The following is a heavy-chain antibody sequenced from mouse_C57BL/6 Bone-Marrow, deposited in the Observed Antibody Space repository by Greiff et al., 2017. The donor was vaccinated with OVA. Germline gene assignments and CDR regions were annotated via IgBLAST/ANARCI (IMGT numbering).Heavy chain of an antibody. CDR3: ARSKILAY. CDR1: GYTFTSYT. V-gene: IGHV1-4*01. Sequence: VQLQQSGAELARPGASVKMSCKASGYTFTSYTMHWVKQRPGQGLEWIGYINPSSGYTKYNQKFKDKATLTADKSSSTAYMQLSSLTSEDSAIYYCARSKILAYWGQGTLVTVSA. CDR2: INPSSGYT. J-gene: IGHJ3*01.